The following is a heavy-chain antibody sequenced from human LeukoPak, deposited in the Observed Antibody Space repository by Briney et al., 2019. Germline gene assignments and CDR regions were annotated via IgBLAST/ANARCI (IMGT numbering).Heavy chain of an antibody. CDR1: GFTFSDYW. CDR3: TRSLDY. D-gene: IGHD2-15*01. CDR2: IKPDGSEI. J-gene: IGHJ4*02. V-gene: IGHV3-7*02. Sequence: GGSLRLSCAASGFTFSDYWMDWARQAPGKGLEWVANIKPDGSEIYYVDAGKGRFTISRDNAKNSLYLQMNSLRAEDTAVYYCTRSLDYWGQGTLVTVSS.